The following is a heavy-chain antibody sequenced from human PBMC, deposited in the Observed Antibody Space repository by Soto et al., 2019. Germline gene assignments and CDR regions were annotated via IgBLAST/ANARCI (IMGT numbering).Heavy chain of an antibody. CDR1: GGSLFGDY. D-gene: IGHD3-3*01. V-gene: IGHV4-34*01. J-gene: IGHJ4*02. CDR3: ARTSIFGGGYYFDY. Sequence: SETLSLTCTVSGGSLFGDYCTWIRQPPGKGLEWIGEINHSGNINYNPSLKSRVTISVDTSKNQFSLNLSSVTAADTAVYYCARTSIFGGGYYFDYWGQGTLVTVSS. CDR2: INHSGNI.